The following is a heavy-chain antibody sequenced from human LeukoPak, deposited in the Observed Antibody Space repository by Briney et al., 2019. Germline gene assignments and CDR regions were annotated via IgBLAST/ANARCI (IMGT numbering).Heavy chain of an antibody. J-gene: IGHJ4*02. D-gene: IGHD1-7*01. V-gene: IGHV4-39*01. CDR3: ARGVTGTTLLFDY. CDR1: GGSISSSSYY. Sequence: SETLSLTCTVSGGSISSSSYYWGWIRQPPGKGLEWIGSIYYSGSTYYNPSLKSRVTISVDTSKNQFSLKLSSVTAADTAVYYCARGVTGTTLLFDYWGQGTLVTVSS. CDR2: IYYSGST.